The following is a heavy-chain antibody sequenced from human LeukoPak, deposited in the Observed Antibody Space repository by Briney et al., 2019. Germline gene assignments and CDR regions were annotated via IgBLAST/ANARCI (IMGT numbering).Heavy chain of an antibody. D-gene: IGHD5-12*01. CDR1: GFTFSGYG. V-gene: IGHV3-33*01. Sequence: PGGSLRLSCAASGFTFSGYGMHWVRQPPGKGLEWVAAIWSDGSNKYYEDSVKGRFTISRDNSKNTLYLQMNSPRAEDTAVYYCARGIYSGYHYFDYWGQGTLVTVSS. CDR3: ARGIYSGYHYFDY. CDR2: IWSDGSNK. J-gene: IGHJ4*02.